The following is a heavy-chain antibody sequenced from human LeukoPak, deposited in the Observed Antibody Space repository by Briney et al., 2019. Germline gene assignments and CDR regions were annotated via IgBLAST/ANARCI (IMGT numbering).Heavy chain of an antibody. CDR2: ISYDGSNK. D-gene: IGHD3-22*01. V-gene: IGHV3-30*04. Sequence: GGSLRLSCAASGFTFSSYAMHWVRQAPGKGLEWVAVISYDGSNKYYAASVKGRFTISRDNSKNTLYLQMNSLRAEDTAVYYCAKGYYYDSSGYLDFDYWGQGTLVTVSS. J-gene: IGHJ4*02. CDR1: GFTFSSYA. CDR3: AKGYYYDSSGYLDFDY.